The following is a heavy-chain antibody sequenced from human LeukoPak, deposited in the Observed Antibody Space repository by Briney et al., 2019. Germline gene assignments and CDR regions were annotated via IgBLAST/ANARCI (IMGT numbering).Heavy chain of an antibody. Sequence: GGSLRLSCAASGFMFSSNWMNWARQAPGKGLEWVASINHNGNVNYYVDSVKGRFTISRDNAKNSLYLQMSNLRAEDTAVYFCARGGGLDVWGQGATVTVSS. CDR1: GFMFSSNW. CDR2: INHNGNVN. V-gene: IGHV3-7*03. D-gene: IGHD3-16*01. CDR3: ARGGGLDV. J-gene: IGHJ6*02.